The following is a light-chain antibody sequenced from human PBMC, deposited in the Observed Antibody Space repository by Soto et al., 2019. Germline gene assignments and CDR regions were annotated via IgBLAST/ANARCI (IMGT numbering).Light chain of an antibody. J-gene: IGLJ3*02. CDR1: NSNIGNNY. Sequence: QSVLTQPPSVSAAPGQKVTISCSGSNSNIGNNYVSWYQQLPGTAPKLLIYENNKRPSGIPDRFSGSKSGTSATLGITGLQTGDEADYYCGTWDSSLSAGVFGGGTK. V-gene: IGLV1-51*02. CDR3: GTWDSSLSAGV. CDR2: ENN.